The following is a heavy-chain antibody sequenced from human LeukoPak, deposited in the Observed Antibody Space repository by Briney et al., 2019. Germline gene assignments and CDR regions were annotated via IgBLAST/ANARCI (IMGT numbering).Heavy chain of an antibody. CDR3: ARSGWAAALHNWFDP. V-gene: IGHV4-59*08. Sequence: PGGSLRLSCAASGFTFSSYAMSWVRQAPGKGLEWIGYIYYSGSTNYNPSLKSRVTISVDTSKNQFSLKLSSVTAADTAVYYCARSGWAAALHNWFDPWGQGTLVTVSS. CDR2: IYYSGST. J-gene: IGHJ5*02. CDR1: GFTFSSYA. D-gene: IGHD6-13*01.